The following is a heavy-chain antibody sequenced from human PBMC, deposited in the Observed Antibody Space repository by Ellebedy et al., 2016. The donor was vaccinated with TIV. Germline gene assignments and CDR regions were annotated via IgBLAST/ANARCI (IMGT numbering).Heavy chain of an antibody. D-gene: IGHD3-10*01. J-gene: IGHJ6*02. V-gene: IGHV6-1*01. Sequence: SETLSLTCVISGDSVSTDMGWNWIRRSPSRGLEWLGRTYYRSKWNNDYAVSLKSRITINPDTSKNLFSLQLNSVTPEDTAVYYCARGWFGSGMGVWGQGTTVTVSS. CDR3: ARGWFGSGMGV. CDR2: TYYRSKWNN. CDR1: GDSVSTDMG.